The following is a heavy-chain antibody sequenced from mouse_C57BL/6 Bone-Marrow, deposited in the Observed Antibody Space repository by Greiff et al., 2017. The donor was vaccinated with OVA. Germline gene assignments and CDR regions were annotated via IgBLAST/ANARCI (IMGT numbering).Heavy chain of an antibody. CDR1: GYTFTSYW. CDR3: AYGYDERNPPHFDY. Sequence: EVQLQQSGTVLARPGASVKMSCKTSGYTFTSYWMHWVKQRPGQGLEWIGAIYPGNSDPSYNQKFKGKAKLTAVTSASTAYMELSSLTNEDSAVYYGAYGYDERNPPHFDYWGQGPTLTVSS. CDR2: IYPGNSDP. V-gene: IGHV1-5*01. D-gene: IGHD2-2*01. J-gene: IGHJ2*01.